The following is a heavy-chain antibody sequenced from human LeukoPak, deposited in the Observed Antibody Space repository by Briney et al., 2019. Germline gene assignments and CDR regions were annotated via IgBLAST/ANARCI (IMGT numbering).Heavy chain of an antibody. V-gene: IGHV3-53*01. CDR2: IHTSGDT. Sequence: GGSPRLSCAASGLTGSHNYVSRVRQAPGKGLEWVSAIHTSGDTCYADSVKGRFTISRDTSKNTLYLQINSLRVEDTAVYYCIVFGDSNHWGQGTLVTVSS. D-gene: IGHD4-17*01. CDR1: GLTGSHNY. CDR3: IVFGDSNH. J-gene: IGHJ5*02.